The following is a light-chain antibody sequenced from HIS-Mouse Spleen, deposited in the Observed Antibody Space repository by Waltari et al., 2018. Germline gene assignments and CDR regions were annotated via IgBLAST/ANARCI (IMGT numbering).Light chain of an antibody. V-gene: IGLV2-23*03. CDR1: SSDVGRYNL. J-gene: IGLJ3*02. CDR3: CSYAGSSTFV. Sequence: QSALTQPASVSGSPGQSITISCTGTSSDVGRYNLVSWYQQHPGKAPKRMFYEGGNRASGVSNRFSGSKSGNTASLTISGLQAEDEADYYCCSYAGSSTFVFGGGTKLTVL. CDR2: EGG.